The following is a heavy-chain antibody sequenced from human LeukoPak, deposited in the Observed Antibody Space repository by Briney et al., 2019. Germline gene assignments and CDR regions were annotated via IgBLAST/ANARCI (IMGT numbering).Heavy chain of an antibody. Sequence: ASVKVSCRASGYTFINYGISWVRQAPGQGLEWMGWISVYNGNTNYAQKLQGRVVITRDASATTSYLELNSLRSEDTAVYYCAMSVEMPPIPSFDYWGQGTLVTVSS. D-gene: IGHD5-24*01. CDR2: ISVYNGNT. J-gene: IGHJ4*02. CDR3: AMSVEMPPIPSFDY. CDR1: GYTFINYG. V-gene: IGHV1-18*01.